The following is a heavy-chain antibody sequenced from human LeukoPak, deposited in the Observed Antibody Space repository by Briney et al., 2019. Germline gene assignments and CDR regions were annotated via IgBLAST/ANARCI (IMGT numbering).Heavy chain of an antibody. CDR2: IYYSGST. V-gene: IGHV4-39*07. Sequence: SETLSLTCTVSGGSISSSSYYWGWFRQPPGKGLEWIGRIYYSGSTYYNPSLKSRVTLSVDTSKNQFSLKLSSVTAADTSVYYCARRLMVRGAPGENHFDYWGQGTLVTVSS. D-gene: IGHD3-10*01. CDR3: ARRLMVRGAPGENHFDY. J-gene: IGHJ4*02. CDR1: GGSISSSSYY.